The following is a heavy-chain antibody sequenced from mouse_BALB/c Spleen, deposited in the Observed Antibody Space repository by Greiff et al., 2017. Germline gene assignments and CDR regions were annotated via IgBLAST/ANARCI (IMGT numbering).Heavy chain of an antibody. Sequence: EVHLVESGGGLVQPGGSRKLSCAASGFTFSSFGMHWVRQAPEKGLEWVAYISSGSSTIYYADTVKGRFTISRDNPKNTLFLQMTSLRSEDTAMYYCARRVYGNYFDYWGQGTTLTVSS. J-gene: IGHJ2*01. D-gene: IGHD2-1*01. CDR3: ARRVYGNYFDY. CDR2: ISSGSSTI. CDR1: GFTFSSFG. V-gene: IGHV5-17*02.